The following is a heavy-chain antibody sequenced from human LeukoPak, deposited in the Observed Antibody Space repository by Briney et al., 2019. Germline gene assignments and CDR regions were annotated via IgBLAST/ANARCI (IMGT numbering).Heavy chain of an antibody. CDR3: AKDRIMITFGGVIAIEY. Sequence: PGGSLLLSCAASGFPFISYAMSWGRQAPGKGLEWVSAISGSGGSTYYADSVKGRFTISRDNSKNSLYLQMNSLRAEDTAVYYCAKDRIMITFGGVIAIEYWGQGTLVTVS. CDR1: GFPFISYA. V-gene: IGHV3-23*01. CDR2: ISGSGGST. D-gene: IGHD3-16*02. J-gene: IGHJ4*02.